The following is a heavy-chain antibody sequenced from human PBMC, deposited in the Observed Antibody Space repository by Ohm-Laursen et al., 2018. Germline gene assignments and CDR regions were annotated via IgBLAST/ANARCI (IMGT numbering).Heavy chain of an antibody. J-gene: IGHJ4*02. CDR1: GYTFTGYY. Sequence: ASVKVSCKASGYTFTGYYMHWVRQAPGQGLEWMGWINPNSGGTNYAQKLQGRVTMTRDTSISTAYMELSRLRSDDTAVYYCARGVVGATGRPFDYWGQGTLVTVSS. D-gene: IGHD1-26*01. CDR3: ARGVVGATGRPFDY. V-gene: IGHV1-2*02. CDR2: INPNSGGT.